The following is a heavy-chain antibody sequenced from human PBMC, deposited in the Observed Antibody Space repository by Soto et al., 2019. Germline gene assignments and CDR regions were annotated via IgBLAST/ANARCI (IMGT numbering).Heavy chain of an antibody. CDR1: GFTFSSYG. CDR2: ISYDGSNK. J-gene: IGHJ4*02. D-gene: IGHD2-15*01. CDR3: ARDDGDIVVVVAASFDY. V-gene: IGHV3-30*03. Sequence: QVQLVESGGGVVQPGRSLRLSCAASGFTFSSYGMHWVRQAPGKGLEWVAVISYDGSNKYYADSVKGRFTISRDNSKNTPYLQMNSLRAEDTAVYYCARDDGDIVVVVAASFDYWGQGTLVTVSS.